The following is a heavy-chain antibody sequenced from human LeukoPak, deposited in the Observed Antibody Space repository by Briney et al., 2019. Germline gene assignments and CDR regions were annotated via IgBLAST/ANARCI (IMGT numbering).Heavy chain of an antibody. D-gene: IGHD4-17*01. V-gene: IGHV4-61*02. CDR2: IYTSGST. CDR1: GGSISSGSYY. CDR3: ARGTVTTRWYLDL. Sequence: SETLSLTCTDSGGSISSGSYYWSWIRQPAGKGLEWIGRIYTSGSTNYTPSLKSRVTISVDTSKNQFSLKLSSVTAADTAVYYCARGTVTTRWYLDLWGRGTLVTVSS. J-gene: IGHJ2*01.